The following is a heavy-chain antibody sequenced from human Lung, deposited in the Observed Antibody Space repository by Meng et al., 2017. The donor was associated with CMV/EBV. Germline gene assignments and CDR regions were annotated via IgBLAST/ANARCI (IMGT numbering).Heavy chain of an antibody. CDR2: IYHSGST. V-gene: IGHV4-4*02. Sequence: QGRLQESGPGLLKPSGPRSLTCAVSGGSISSSNWWSWVRQPPGKGLEWIGEIYHSGSTNYNPSLKSRVTISVDKSKNQFSLKLSSVTAADTAVYYCASFPPPGKQWLVTDYWGQGTLVTVSS. J-gene: IGHJ4*02. CDR1: GGSISSSNW. D-gene: IGHD6-19*01. CDR3: ASFPPPGKQWLVTDY.